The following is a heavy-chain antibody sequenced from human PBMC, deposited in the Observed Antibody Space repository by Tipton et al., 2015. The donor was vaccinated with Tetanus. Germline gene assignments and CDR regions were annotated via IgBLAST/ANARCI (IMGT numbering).Heavy chain of an antibody. J-gene: IGHJ6*02. CDR2: ITGSGDRA. CDR1: GFTFGKYA. V-gene: IGHV3-23*01. D-gene: IGHD6-25*01. Sequence: SLRLSCVVSGFTFGKYAMTWVRRAPGRGLEWVASITGSGDRAYYSSSVRGRFTVSRDTVKKTHFLQMDSLTVDDTAVYDCAKAQPPDGAASGAMDVWGQGTAVTVSS. CDR3: AKAQPPDGAASGAMDV.